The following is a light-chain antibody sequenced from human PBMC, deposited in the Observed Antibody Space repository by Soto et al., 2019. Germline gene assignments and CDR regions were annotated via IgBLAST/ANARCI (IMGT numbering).Light chain of an antibody. Sequence: DIQMTQSPSALSASVGDRVTITCRGSQGIRSWLDWYQQKPGKAPRLLIYKAASFASGVPSRFSGSGSGTEFTLTISSLQPEDVGTDHCQQHMTCGQGPKVEI. CDR2: KAA. V-gene: IGKV1-5*03. CDR3: QQHMT. CDR1: QGIRSW. J-gene: IGKJ1*01.